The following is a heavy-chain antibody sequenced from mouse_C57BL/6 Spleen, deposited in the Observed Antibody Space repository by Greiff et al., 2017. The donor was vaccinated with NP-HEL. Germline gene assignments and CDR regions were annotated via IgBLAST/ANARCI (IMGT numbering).Heavy chain of an antibody. V-gene: IGHV5-6*01. CDR1: GFTFSSYG. CDR2: ISSGGSYT. D-gene: IGHD2-3*01. Sequence: EVQRVESGGDLVKPGGSLKLSCAASGFTFSSYGMSWVRQTPDKRLEWVATISSGGSYTYYPDSVKGRFTISRDNAKNTLYLQMSSLKSEDTAMYYCARQVYDGYFDYWGQGTTLTVSS. J-gene: IGHJ2*01. CDR3: ARQVYDGYFDY.